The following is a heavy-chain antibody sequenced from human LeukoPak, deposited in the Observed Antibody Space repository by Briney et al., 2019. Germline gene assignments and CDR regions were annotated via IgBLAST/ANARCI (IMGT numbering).Heavy chain of an antibody. D-gene: IGHD5-12*01. CDR3: ARVLLGYSGYEGGNNWFDP. CDR1: GGSISSSSYY. CDR2: IYYSGST. V-gene: IGHV4-39*07. J-gene: IGHJ5*02. Sequence: PSETLSLTCTVSGGSISSSSYYWGWIRQPPGKGLEWIGSIYYSGSTYYNPSLKSRVTISVDTSKNQFSLKLSSVTAADTAVYYCARVLLGYSGYEGGNNWFDPWGQGTLVTVSS.